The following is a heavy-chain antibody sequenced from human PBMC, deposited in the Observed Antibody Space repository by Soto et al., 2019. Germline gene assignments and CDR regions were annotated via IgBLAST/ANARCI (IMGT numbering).Heavy chain of an antibody. CDR3: ARDIVSVAPRAKDAVDV. V-gene: IGHV1-3*01. J-gene: IGHJ3*01. D-gene: IGHD1-26*01. CDR1: GFTFSDTL. Sequence: QVQLVQSGAEMKKPGASVNISCQASGFTFSDTLINWVRQGPGQGLEWMGWINPANGNTRYSESFQGRVTISSLSSASTAYVALSDLTPEYTAVYYCARDIVSVAPRAKDAVDVWGSGTMVNVSS. CDR2: INPANGNT.